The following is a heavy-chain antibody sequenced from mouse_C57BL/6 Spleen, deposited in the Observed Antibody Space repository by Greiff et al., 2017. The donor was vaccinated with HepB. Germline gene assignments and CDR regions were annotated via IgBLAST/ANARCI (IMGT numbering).Heavy chain of an antibody. CDR3: TRLTTVVATDYYAMDY. CDR1: GFTFSSYA. J-gene: IGHJ4*01. V-gene: IGHV5S21*01. CDR2: ISSGGDYI. D-gene: IGHD1-1*01. Sequence: EVKVEESGEGLVKPGGSLKLSCAASGFTFSSYAMSWVRQTPEKRLEWVAYISSGGDYIYYADTVKGRFTISRDNARNTLYLQMSSLKSEDTAMYYCTRLTTVVATDYYAMDYWGQGTSVTVSS.